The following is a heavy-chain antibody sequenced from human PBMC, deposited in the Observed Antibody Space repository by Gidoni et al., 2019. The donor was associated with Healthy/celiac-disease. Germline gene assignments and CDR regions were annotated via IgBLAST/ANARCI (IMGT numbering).Heavy chain of an antibody. Sequence: QVQLVESGGGVVQPGGSLRLSCAASGFPFSSYGMHWVRQAPGKGLGWVAFIRYDGSNKYYADSVKGRFTISRDNSKNTLYLQMNSLRAEDTAVYYCAKARSIAAPNWFDPWGQGTLVTVSS. D-gene: IGHD6-6*01. CDR3: AKARSIAAPNWFDP. V-gene: IGHV3-30*02. J-gene: IGHJ5*02. CDR2: IRYDGSNK. CDR1: GFPFSSYG.